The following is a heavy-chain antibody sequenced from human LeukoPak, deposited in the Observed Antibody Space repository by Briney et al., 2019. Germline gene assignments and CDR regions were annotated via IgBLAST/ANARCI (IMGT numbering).Heavy chain of an antibody. Sequence: SETLSLTCAVYGGSLSGYYWSWIRQPPGKGLEWIGEINHSGSTNYNPSLKSRVTISVDTSKNQFSLKLSSVTAADTAVYYCARGGKWLRFPSGYWGQGTLVTVSS. CDR1: GGSLSGYY. J-gene: IGHJ4*02. D-gene: IGHD5-12*01. V-gene: IGHV4-34*01. CDR2: INHSGST. CDR3: ARGGKWLRFPSGY.